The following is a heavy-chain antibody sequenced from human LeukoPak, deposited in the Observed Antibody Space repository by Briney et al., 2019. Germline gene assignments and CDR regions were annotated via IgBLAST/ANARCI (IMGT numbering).Heavy chain of an antibody. V-gene: IGHV4-39*07. Sequence: NPSETLSLTCTVSGGSISSSSYYWGWIRQPPGKGLEWIGSIYYSGSTYYNPSLKSRVTISVDTSKNQFSLKLSSVTAADTAVYYCARGPYYSDSVTYSFDYWGQGALVTVSS. J-gene: IGHJ4*02. CDR3: ARGPYYSDSVTYSFDY. CDR2: IYYSGST. CDR1: GGSISSSSYY. D-gene: IGHD3-22*01.